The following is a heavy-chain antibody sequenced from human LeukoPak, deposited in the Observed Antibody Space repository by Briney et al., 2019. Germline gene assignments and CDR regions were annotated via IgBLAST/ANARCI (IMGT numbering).Heavy chain of an antibody. CDR2: IRSDGYHT. J-gene: IGHJ4*02. CDR1: GFDFDAHD. CDR3: AKPSGSGVDY. D-gene: IGHD1-26*01. V-gene: IGHV3-30*02. Sequence: GGSLRLSCGASGFDFDAHDMHWVRQAPGKGLEWVAFIRSDGYHTYYTDSVKGRFTITRDNSKNTLYLQMNSLRLEDMGIYYCAKPSGSGVDYWGRGTRVTVSS.